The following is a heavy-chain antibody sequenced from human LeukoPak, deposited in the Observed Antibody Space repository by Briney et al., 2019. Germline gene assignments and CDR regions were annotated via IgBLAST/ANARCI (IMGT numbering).Heavy chain of an antibody. CDR2: ISYDGTNK. D-gene: IGHD3-10*01. J-gene: IGHJ4*02. CDR3: ARGVTMVRGVIISPHSLDF. CDR1: GFTFSSYA. V-gene: IGHV3-30*04. Sequence: GRSLRLSCAASGFTFSSYAMHWVRQAPGKGLEWVAVISYDGTNKFYADSVKGRFTISRDNSKNTLYLQMNSLRAEDTALYYCARGVTMVRGVIISPHSLDFWGQGTLVTVSS.